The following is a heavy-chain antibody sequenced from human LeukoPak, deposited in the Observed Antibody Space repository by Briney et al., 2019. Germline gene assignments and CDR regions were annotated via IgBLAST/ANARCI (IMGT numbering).Heavy chain of an antibody. CDR3: TTLSGGDGY. J-gene: IGHJ4*02. Sequence: PGGSLRLSCAASRFTFSNAWMSWVRQAPGKGLEWVGRIKSKTDGGTADYAAPVKGRFTISSDDSKNTLSLQMNSLKIEDTAVYYCTTLSGGDGYWGQGTLVTVSS. CDR1: RFTFSNAW. D-gene: IGHD2-21*02. CDR2: IKSKTDGGTA. V-gene: IGHV3-15*01.